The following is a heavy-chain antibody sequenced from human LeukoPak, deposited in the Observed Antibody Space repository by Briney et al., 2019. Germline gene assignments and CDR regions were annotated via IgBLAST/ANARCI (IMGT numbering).Heavy chain of an antibody. D-gene: IGHD1-14*01. V-gene: IGHV3-7*01. CDR2: IKQDGSEK. CDR1: GFTFSTYW. J-gene: IGHJ4*02. Sequence: PGGSLRLSCAASGFTFSTYWMSWVRQAPGKGLEWVANIKQDGSEKYYVDSVKDRFTISRDNAKNSLYLQMNSLRVEDTAVHYCARNVYRTFDSWDQGTLVTVSS. CDR3: ARNVYRTFDS.